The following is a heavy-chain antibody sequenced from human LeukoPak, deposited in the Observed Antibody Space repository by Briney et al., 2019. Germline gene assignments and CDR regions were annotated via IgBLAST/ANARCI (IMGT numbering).Heavy chain of an antibody. CDR2: INHSGST. CDR1: GASFSGYY. V-gene: IGHV4-34*01. J-gene: IGHJ3*02. D-gene: IGHD3-22*01. CDR3: ASCRSYYGDSSGPQVRDAFDI. Sequence: SETLSLTCAVYGASFSGYYWSWIRQPPGKGLEWIGEINHSGSTNYNPSLKSRVTISVDTSKNQFSLKLSSVTAADTAVYYCASCRSYYGDSSGPQVRDAFDIWGQGTMVTVSS.